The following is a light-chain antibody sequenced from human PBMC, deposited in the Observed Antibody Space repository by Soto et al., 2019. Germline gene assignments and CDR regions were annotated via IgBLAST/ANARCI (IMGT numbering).Light chain of an antibody. CDR3: SAYTSSSTSYV. J-gene: IGLJ1*01. V-gene: IGLV2-14*01. Sequence: QSALTQPASVSGSPGQSITISCTGTSSDVGGYNYVSWYQQHPGKAPKLMIYDVSHRPSGVSNRFSGSKSGNTASLTIAGLQAEYEADSSCSAYTSSSTSYVFGTGTKLTVL. CDR1: SSDVGGYNY. CDR2: DVS.